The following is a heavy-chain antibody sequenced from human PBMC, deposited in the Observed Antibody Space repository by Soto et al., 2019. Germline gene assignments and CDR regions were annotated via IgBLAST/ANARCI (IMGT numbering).Heavy chain of an antibody. D-gene: IGHD4-17*01. CDR3: ARGIYGDYEGYFDY. Sequence: ASVKVSCKASGGTFSSYAISWVRQAPGQGLEWMGGIIPIFGTANYAQKFQGRVTITADKSTSTAYMELSSLRSEDTAVYYCARGIYGDYEGYFDYWGQGTLVPVSS. CDR2: IIPIFGTA. J-gene: IGHJ4*02. V-gene: IGHV1-69*06. CDR1: GGTFSSYA.